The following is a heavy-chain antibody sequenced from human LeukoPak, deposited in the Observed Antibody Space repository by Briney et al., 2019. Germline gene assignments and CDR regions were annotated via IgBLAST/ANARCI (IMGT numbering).Heavy chain of an antibody. CDR2: INTDGSST. Sequence: PGGSLRLSCTASGFTFSSYAMNWVRQAPGKGLVWVSQINTDGSSTTYADSVKGRFTISRDNAKNTLYLQMNSLRAEDTAVYYCARELASGDWGQGTLVTVSS. CDR1: GFTFSSYA. CDR3: ARELASGD. J-gene: IGHJ4*02. V-gene: IGHV3-74*01. D-gene: IGHD6-13*01.